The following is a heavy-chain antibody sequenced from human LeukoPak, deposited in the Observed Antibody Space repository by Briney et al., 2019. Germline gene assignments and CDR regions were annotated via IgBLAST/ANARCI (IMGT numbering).Heavy chain of an antibody. D-gene: IGHD6-13*01. CDR2: IYHSGST. V-gene: IGHV4-39*07. CDR3: ASRGLRGLYSSSWPTRGVAFDI. CDR1: GGSISSSSYY. Sequence: PSETLSLTCTVSGGSISSSSYYWGWIRQPPGKGLEWIGSIYHSGSTYYNPSLKSRVTIAVDTSKNQFSLKLSSVTAADTAVYYCASRGLRGLYSSSWPTRGVAFDIWGQGTMVTVSS. J-gene: IGHJ3*02.